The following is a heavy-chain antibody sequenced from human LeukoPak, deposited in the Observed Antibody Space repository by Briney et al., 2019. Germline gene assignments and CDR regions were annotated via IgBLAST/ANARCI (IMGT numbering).Heavy chain of an antibody. V-gene: IGHV3-48*03. CDR1: GFTFSSYE. D-gene: IGHD2-15*01. Sequence: PGGSLRLSCAASGFTFSSYEMNWVRQAPGKGLEWASYISSSGSTIYYADSVKGRFTISRDNAKNSLYLQMNSLRAEDTAVYYCASAHCSGGSCYSDYWGQGTLVTVSS. CDR3: ASAHCSGGSCYSDY. J-gene: IGHJ4*02. CDR2: ISSSGSTI.